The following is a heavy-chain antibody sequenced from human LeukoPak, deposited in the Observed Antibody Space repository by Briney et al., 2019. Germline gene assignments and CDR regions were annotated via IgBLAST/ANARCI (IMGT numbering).Heavy chain of an antibody. CDR2: IKPSGGST. CDR3: ARDSNLGYCSSTSCSVIDY. D-gene: IGHD2-2*01. CDR1: RYTFTSYY. J-gene: IGHJ4*02. Sequence: ASVKVSCKASRYTFTSYYMHWVRQAPGQGLEGMGIIKPSGGSTRYAQKFQGRVTMTRDMSTSTVYMELGSLRSEDTAVYYCARDSNLGYCSSTSCSVIDYWGQGTLVTVSS. V-gene: IGHV1-46*01.